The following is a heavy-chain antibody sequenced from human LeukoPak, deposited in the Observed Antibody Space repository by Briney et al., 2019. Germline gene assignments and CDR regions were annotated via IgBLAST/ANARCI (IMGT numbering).Heavy chain of an antibody. CDR2: MNPNSGNT. CDR1: GYTFTSYD. V-gene: IGHV1-8*01. D-gene: IGHD6-6*01. Sequence: ASVKVSCKASGYTFTSYDINWVRQATGQGLEWMGWMNPNSGNTGYAQKFQGRVTMTRSTSISTAYMELSSLRSEDTAVYYCARAFIAARFSGVYYMDVWGKGTTVTVSS. J-gene: IGHJ6*03. CDR3: ARAFIAARFSGVYYMDV.